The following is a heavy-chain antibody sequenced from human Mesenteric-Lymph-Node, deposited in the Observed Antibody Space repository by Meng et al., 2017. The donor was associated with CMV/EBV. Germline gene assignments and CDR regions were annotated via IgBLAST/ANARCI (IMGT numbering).Heavy chain of an antibody. Sequence: GESLKISCAASGFTFSSYWMHWVRQAPGKGLVWVSRINSDGSSTSYADSVKGRFTISRDNAKNTLYLQMNSLRAEDTAVYYCAREGRYSSSWHDYWGQGTLVTVSS. J-gene: IGHJ4*02. CDR1: GFTFSSYW. CDR3: AREGRYSSSWHDY. CDR2: INSDGSST. D-gene: IGHD6-13*01. V-gene: IGHV3-74*01.